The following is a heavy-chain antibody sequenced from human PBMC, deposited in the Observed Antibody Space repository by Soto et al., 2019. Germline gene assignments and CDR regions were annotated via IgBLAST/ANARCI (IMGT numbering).Heavy chain of an antibody. D-gene: IGHD3-10*01. CDR1: CDSITSDDYY. CDR3: ARASVPIINSYRARDV. J-gene: IGHJ6*02. CDR2: IYYTGST. V-gene: IGHV4-30-4*01. Sequence: QVQLQESGPGLLRPSQTLSLTCTVSCDSITSDDYYWTWIRQPPGKGLEWLGHIYYTGSTSYNPSLESRGSLSLDTSKTQSSLRVRSVPAADTAVYYCARASVPIINSYRARDVWGPGTSLSVSS.